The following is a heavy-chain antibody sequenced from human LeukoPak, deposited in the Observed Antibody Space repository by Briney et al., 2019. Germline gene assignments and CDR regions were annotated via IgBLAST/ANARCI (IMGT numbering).Heavy chain of an antibody. CDR3: ARRTGWFFDY. CDR2: INGGNGNT. Sequence: ASVKVSCKASGYTFTSYAIHWVRQAPGQSLKWMGWINGGNGNTQYSQRFQDRVTFTRDTSATSAYMDLSSLRSEDTAVYYCARRTGWFFDYWGQGTLVTVSS. CDR1: GYTFTSYA. D-gene: IGHD6-19*01. V-gene: IGHV1-3*01. J-gene: IGHJ4*02.